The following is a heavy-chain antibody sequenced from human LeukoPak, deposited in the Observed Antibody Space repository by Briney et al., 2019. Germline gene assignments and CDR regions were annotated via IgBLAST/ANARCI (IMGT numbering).Heavy chain of an antibody. CDR2: INPNSGGT. CDR1: GYTFTGYY. CDR3: ARKHVYNWNYAMFDY. Sequence: ASVKVSCKASGYTFTGYYMHWVRQAPGEGLEWVGWINPNSGGTNYAKKFQGRVTMTRDTSISTAYMELSRLRSDDTAVYYCARKHVYNWNYAMFDYWGQGTLVTVSS. D-gene: IGHD1-7*01. J-gene: IGHJ4*02. V-gene: IGHV1-2*02.